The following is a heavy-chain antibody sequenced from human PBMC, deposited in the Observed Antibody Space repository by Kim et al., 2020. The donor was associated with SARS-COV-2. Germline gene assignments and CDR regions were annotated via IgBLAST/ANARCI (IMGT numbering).Heavy chain of an antibody. CDR2: IYYSGST. CDR1: GGSISSGGYY. CDR3: ARAPITMIVVVNAFDI. D-gene: IGHD3-22*01. Sequence: SETLSLTCTVSGGSISSGGYYWSWIRQHPGKGLEWIAYIYYSGSTYYNPSLKSRVTISVDTSKNQFSLRLSSVTAADTAVYYCARAPITMIVVVNAFDIWGQGTMVTVSS. J-gene: IGHJ3*02. V-gene: IGHV4-31*03.